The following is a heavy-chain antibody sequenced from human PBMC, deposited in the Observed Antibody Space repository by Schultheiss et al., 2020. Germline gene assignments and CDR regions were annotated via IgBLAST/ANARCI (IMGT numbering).Heavy chain of an antibody. CDR1: GGTFSSYA. Sequence: SVKVSCKASGGTFSSYAISWVRQAPGQGLEWMGGIIPIFGTANYAQKFQGRVTITADKSTSTAYMELSSLRSEDTAVYYCARAPVGHPGDNDYWGQGTLVTVSS. CDR3: ARAPVGHPGDNDY. J-gene: IGHJ4*02. V-gene: IGHV1-69*06. D-gene: IGHD4-17*01. CDR2: IIPIFGTA.